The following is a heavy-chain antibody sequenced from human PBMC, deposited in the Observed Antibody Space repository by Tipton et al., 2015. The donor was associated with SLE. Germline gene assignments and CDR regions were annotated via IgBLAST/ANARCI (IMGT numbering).Heavy chain of an antibody. D-gene: IGHD4-23*01. V-gene: IGHV4-34*01. CDR3: AKGRNSLDP. CDR1: GGSFSDYY. CDR2: INHIGSN. Sequence: TLSLTCAFYGGSFSDYYWSWIRQTPGKGLEWIGDINHIGSNNYNPSLKSRATISVDVSKNQFSLKLTSVTAADTAVYYCAKGRNSLDPWGQGTLVSVSS. J-gene: IGHJ5*02.